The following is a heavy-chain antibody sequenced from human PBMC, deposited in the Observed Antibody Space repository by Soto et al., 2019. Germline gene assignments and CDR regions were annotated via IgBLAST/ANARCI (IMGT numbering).Heavy chain of an antibody. CDR1: GDSLNSGTYY. V-gene: IGHV4-61*01. CDR3: PRDAKVDTDMGGYYYYTMDV. Sequence: SETLSLTCTVSGDSLNSGTYYWSWIRQPPXKGLEWIGRIHYSGSTDQRPSLKSRVSMSVDTSKNQFSLKLSSVTAADAAMYFCPRDAKVDTDMGGYYYYTMDVWGQGTTVTVSS. J-gene: IGHJ6*02. D-gene: IGHD5-18*01. CDR2: IHYSGST.